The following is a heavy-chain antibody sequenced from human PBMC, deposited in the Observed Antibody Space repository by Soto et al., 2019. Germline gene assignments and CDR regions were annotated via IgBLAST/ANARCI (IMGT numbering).Heavy chain of an antibody. D-gene: IGHD2-15*01. CDR2: IYKSTTT. J-gene: IGHJ5*01. CDR3: ARGRYCLTGRCFPNWFDS. V-gene: IGHV4-30-4*01. Sequence: QVHLLESGPGLVKPSQTLSLTCSVSGDSISTVDYFWAWIRQPPGQALEYIGYIYKSTTTYYNPSFESRVAISLATSKSQFSLNVTSVTAADTAVYFCARGRYCLTGRCFPNWFDSWGQGTLVIVSS. CDR1: GDSISTVDYF.